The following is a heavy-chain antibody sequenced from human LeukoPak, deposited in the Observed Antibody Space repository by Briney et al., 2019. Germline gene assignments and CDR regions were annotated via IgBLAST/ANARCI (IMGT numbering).Heavy chain of an antibody. CDR3: ARHKQLVPPFDP. V-gene: IGHV1-18*01. CDR1: GYTFTSYG. CDR2: ISGYKGNT. D-gene: IGHD6-13*01. J-gene: IGHJ5*02. Sequence: GASVKVSCKASGYTFTSYGISWVRQAPGQGLEWMGWISGYKGNTNYAQKLQGRVTMTTDTSTNTAYMELRSLRSDDTAVYYCARHKQLVPPFDPWGQGTLVTVSS.